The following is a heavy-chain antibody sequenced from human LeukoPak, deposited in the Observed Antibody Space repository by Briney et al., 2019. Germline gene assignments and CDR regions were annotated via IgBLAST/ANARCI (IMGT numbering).Heavy chain of an antibody. Sequence: PETLSLTCAVYGGSFSGYYWSWIRQPPGKGLEWIGEINHSGSTNYNPSLKSRVTISVDTSKNQFSLKLSSVTAADTAVYYCARISKYYDILSGPFYGMDVWGQGTTVTVSS. CDR1: GGSFSGYY. CDR3: ARISKYYDILSGPFYGMDV. D-gene: IGHD3-9*01. CDR2: INHSGST. J-gene: IGHJ6*02. V-gene: IGHV4-34*01.